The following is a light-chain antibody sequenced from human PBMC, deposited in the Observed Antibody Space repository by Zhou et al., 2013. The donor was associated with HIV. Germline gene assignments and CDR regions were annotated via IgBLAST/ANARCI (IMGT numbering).Light chain of an antibody. CDR2: AAS. J-gene: IGKJ5*01. Sequence: DIQMTQSPSSLSASVGDRVTITCRASQGISSYLARYQQKPGKVPKRLIYAASTLQSGVPSRISGSGSGTDFTLTISSLQPEDVATYYCQKYNSAPPITFGQGTRLEIK. CDR1: QGISSY. CDR3: QKYNSAPPIT. V-gene: IGKV1-27*01.